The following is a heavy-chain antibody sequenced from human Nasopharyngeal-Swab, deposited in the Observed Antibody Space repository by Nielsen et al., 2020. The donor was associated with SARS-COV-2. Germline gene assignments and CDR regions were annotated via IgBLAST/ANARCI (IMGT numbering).Heavy chain of an antibody. CDR3: ARESRSDYTFDY. D-gene: IGHD3-10*01. CDR1: GFTFSSYK. V-gene: IGHV3-48*03. CDR2: ISSRGTGI. Sequence: GGSLRLSCAASGFTFSSYKMHWVRQAPGKGLEWVSYISSRGTGIYDADSVKGRFTISRDNAKNSLYLQMNSLRVEDTAIYYCARESRSDYTFDYWGQGTLVTVSS. J-gene: IGHJ4*02.